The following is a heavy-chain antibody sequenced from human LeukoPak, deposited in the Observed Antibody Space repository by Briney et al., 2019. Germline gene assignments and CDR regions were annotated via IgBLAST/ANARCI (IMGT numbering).Heavy chain of an antibody. CDR3: ARPTYCGSDCYFNFDY. J-gene: IGHJ4*02. V-gene: IGHV1-2*02. D-gene: IGHD2-21*02. CDR2: IKPNSGVT. CDR1: GYTFATYF. Sequence: GASVKVSSKTSGYTFATYFMHWVRQAPGQGLEWMGYIKPNSGVTNYAQKFRGRVTMTWDTSISTAYIELSGLTSDDTAIYYCARPTYCGSDCYFNFDYWGQGTLVTVSS.